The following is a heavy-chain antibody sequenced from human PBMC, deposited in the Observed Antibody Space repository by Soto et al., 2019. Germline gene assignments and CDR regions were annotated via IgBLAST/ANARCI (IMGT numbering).Heavy chain of an antibody. V-gene: IGHV1-46*01. CDR3: TRAGSDVVILPDVRPLFDL. CDR2: INPNGGYT. Sequence: QVQLVQSGAEVKKPGASVKVSCKTSGYDFFKYNMHWVRQAPGQGLEWMGVINPNGGYTRHAQKFQGRVIKTRDTASKIVYMELGGLNSADTAMYYCTRAGSDVVILPDVRPLFDLWGQGALVTVSS. D-gene: IGHD3-10*01. CDR1: GYDFFKYN. J-gene: IGHJ4*02.